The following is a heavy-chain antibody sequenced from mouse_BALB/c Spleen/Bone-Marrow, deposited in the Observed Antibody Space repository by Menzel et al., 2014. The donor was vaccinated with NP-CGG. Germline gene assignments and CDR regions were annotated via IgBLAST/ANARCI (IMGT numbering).Heavy chain of an antibody. J-gene: IGHJ3*01. CDR2: INPDSSTI. V-gene: IGHV4-1*02. CDR1: GFDFSRYW. Sequence: EVKLQESGGGLVQPGGSLKLSCAASGFDFSRYWMSWVRQAPGKGLEWIGEINPDSSTINYMPSLKDKFIISRDNAKNTLYLQMSKVRSEDTALYYCARPGGPTMIPQAWFAYWGQGTLVTVSA. CDR3: ARPGGPTMIPQAWFAY. D-gene: IGHD2-4*01.